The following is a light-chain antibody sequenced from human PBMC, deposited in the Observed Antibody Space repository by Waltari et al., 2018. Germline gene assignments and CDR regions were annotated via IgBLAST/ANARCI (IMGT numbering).Light chain of an antibody. CDR3: AVWDDSLGGV. Sequence: QSVLTQPPSVSGTPGQRVTISCSGSTSTIGGNSVNWYQQLPGTAPKLLIYNDNQGPSGVPDRFSASKSGTSASLAITGLQSEDDAYYYCAVWDDSLGGVFGGGTKLTVL. CDR1: TSTIGGNS. V-gene: IGLV1-44*01. CDR2: NDN. J-gene: IGLJ3*02.